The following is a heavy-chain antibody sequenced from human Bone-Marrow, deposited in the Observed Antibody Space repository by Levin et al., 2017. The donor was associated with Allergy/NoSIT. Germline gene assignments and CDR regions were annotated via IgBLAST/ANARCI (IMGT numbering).Heavy chain of an antibody. CDR1: GLYFSNYD. Sequence: LSLTCAASGLYFSNYDMSWVRQAPGKGLEWVSVIGGRVSRGDTDYADSVKGRFTISRDNSQNIVYLQMNSLRVDDTGIYYCAKDLGSISIVGVVPVPRYFDDWGQGTLVTVSS. D-gene: IGHD3-3*01. V-gene: IGHV3-23*01. CDR3: AKDLGSISIVGVVPVPRYFDD. CDR2: IGGRVSRGDT. J-gene: IGHJ4*02.